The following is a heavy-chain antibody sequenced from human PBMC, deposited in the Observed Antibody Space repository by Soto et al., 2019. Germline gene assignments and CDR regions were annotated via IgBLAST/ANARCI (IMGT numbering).Heavy chain of an antibody. V-gene: IGHV6-1*01. CDR1: GDSVSSNSAA. D-gene: IGHD3-22*01. J-gene: IGHJ6*02. CDR2: TYYRSKWYN. CDR3: ARAQEVVIRDYYYYCCMDV. Sequence: SQTLSLTCAISGDSVSSNSAAWNWIRQSPSRGLEWLGRTYYRSKWYNDYAVSVKSRITINPDTSKNQFSLQLNSVTPEDTAVYYCARAQEVVIRDYYYYCCMDVPGQGTTVTVFS.